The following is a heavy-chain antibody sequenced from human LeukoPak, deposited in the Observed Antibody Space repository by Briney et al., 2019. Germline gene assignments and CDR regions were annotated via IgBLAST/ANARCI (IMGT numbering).Heavy chain of an antibody. CDR3: ASETTIYGDPYFDY. CDR2: IIPILGIA. D-gene: IGHD4-17*01. V-gene: IGHV1-69*04. Sequence: SVKVSCKASGGTFSSYAISWVRQAHGQGLEWMGRIIPILGIANYAQKFQGRVTITADKSTSTAYMELSSLRSEDTAVYYCASETTIYGDPYFDYWGQGTLVTVSS. J-gene: IGHJ4*02. CDR1: GGTFSSYA.